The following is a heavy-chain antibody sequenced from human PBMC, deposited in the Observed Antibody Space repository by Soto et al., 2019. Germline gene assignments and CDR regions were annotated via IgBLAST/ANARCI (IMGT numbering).Heavy chain of an antibody. CDR3: AREAAAAGRGSWFDP. D-gene: IGHD6-13*01. Sequence: PSETLSLTCTVSGGSISSYYWSWIRQPPGKGLEWIGYIYYSGSTNYNPSLKSRVTISVDTSKNQFSLKLSSVTAADTAVYYCAREAAAAGRGSWFDPWGQGTLVTVSS. V-gene: IGHV4-59*01. CDR1: GGSISSYY. CDR2: IYYSGST. J-gene: IGHJ5*02.